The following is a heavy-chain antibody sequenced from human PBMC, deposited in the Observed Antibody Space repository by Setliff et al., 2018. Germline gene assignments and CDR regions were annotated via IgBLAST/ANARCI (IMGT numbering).Heavy chain of an antibody. J-gene: IGHJ5*02. Sequence: ASVKVSCKTSGYTFNTYGISWVRQAPGQGLEWMGWISCYNGDRRYAQNYQGRVTMTTDTSTSTAYMELRSLRSDDTAVYYCAKDRVEVVVAAPQARFDPWGQGTLVTVSS. CDR2: ISCYNGDR. CDR3: AKDRVEVVVAAPQARFDP. D-gene: IGHD2-15*01. CDR1: GYTFNTYG. V-gene: IGHV1-18*01.